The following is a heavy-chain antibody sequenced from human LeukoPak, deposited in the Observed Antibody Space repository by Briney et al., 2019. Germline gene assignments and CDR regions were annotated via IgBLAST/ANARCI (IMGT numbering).Heavy chain of an antibody. Sequence: SETLSLTCTVSGGSISSYYWSCIRQPPGKGLEWIGYIYYSGSTNYNPSLKSRVTISVDTSKNQFSLKLSSVTAADTAVYYCARVTTVTTVYFDYWGQGTLVTVSS. V-gene: IGHV4-59*08. CDR2: IYYSGST. D-gene: IGHD4-11*01. CDR1: GGSISSYY. CDR3: ARVTTVTTVYFDY. J-gene: IGHJ4*02.